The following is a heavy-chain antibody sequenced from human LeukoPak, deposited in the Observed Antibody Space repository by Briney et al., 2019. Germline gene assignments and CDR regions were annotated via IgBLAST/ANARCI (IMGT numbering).Heavy chain of an antibody. CDR2: ISAYNGNT. D-gene: IGHD6-6*01. V-gene: IGHV1-18*01. J-gene: IGHJ6*02. Sequence: GASVKVSCKASGYTFTSYGISWVRQAPGQGLEWMGWISAYNGNTNYAQKLQGRVTMTTDTSTSTAYMELSSLRSEDTAVYYCARDEQIAARPSFYYYYGMDVWGQGTTVTVSS. CDR3: ARDEQIAARPSFYYYYGMDV. CDR1: GYTFTSYG.